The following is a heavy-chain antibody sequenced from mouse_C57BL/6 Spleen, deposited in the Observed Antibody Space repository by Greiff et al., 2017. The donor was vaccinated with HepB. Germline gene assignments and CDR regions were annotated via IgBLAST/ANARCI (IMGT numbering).Heavy chain of an antibody. CDR2: IYPGNSDT. CDR3: TRSGYYYGSSSPPFDY. Sequence: VQLQQSGTVLARPGASVKMSCKTSGYTFTSYWMHWVKQRPGQGLEWIGAIYPGNSDTSYNQKFKGKAKLTAVTSASTAYMELSSLTNEDSAVYYCTRSGYYYGSSSPPFDYWGQGTTLTVSS. CDR1: GYTFTSYW. V-gene: IGHV1-5*01. J-gene: IGHJ2*01. D-gene: IGHD1-1*01.